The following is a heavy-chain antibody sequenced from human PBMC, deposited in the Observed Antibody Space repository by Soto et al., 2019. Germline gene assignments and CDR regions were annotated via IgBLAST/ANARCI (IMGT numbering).Heavy chain of an antibody. CDR2: ISTSSIYT. CDR3: AGMYCYGSGEHSWFDP. CDR1: GFTFSDYY. Sequence: QVQLVESGGGLVKPGGSLRLSCAASGFTFSDYYMSWIRQAPGRGLEWISCISTSSIYTIYADSVKGRYTISRDNAKNSLLLQMNSLRAVDTAVYYCAGMYCYGSGEHSWFDPWGQGTLVTVSS. J-gene: IGHJ5*02. D-gene: IGHD3-10*01. V-gene: IGHV3-11*05.